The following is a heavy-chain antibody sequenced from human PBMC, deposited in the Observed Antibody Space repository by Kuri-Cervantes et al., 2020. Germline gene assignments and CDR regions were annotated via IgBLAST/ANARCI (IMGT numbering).Heavy chain of an antibody. CDR3: ARVGGPMVRGVIIF. CDR1: AFTFSSYG. V-gene: IGHV3-33*01. J-gene: IGHJ4*02. Sequence: GGSLRLSCAASAFTFSSYGMHWVRQAPGKGLEWVAVIGFDGHNEDYADSVKGRFTISRDNSKSTLYLQMNSLRAEDTAVYYCARVGGPMVRGVIIFWGQGTLVTVSS. D-gene: IGHD3-10*01. CDR2: IGFDGHNE.